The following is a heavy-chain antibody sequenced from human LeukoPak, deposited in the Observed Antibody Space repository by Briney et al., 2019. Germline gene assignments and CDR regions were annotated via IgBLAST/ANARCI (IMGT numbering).Heavy chain of an antibody. CDR1: GFTFSSYS. J-gene: IGHJ3*02. CDR3: ARELIVGARLDAFDI. D-gene: IGHD1-26*01. V-gene: IGHV3-21*01. CDR2: ISSSSSYI. Sequence: GGSLRLSCAASGFTFSSYSMNWVRQAPGKGLEWVSSISSSSSYIYYADSVKGRFTISRDNAKNSLYLQMNSLRAEDTAVYYCARELIVGARLDAFDIWGQGTMVTVSS.